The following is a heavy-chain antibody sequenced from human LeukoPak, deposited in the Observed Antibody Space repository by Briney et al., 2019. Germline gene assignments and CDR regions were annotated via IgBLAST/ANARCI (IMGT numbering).Heavy chain of an antibody. CDR1: GYTFTSYD. D-gene: IGHD3-10*01. CDR3: VRDGEGVAISVNYWFDP. Sequence: ASVKVSCKASGYTFTSYDINWVRHATGQGLEWMGWMSPNSGDTGYAQKFQGRVTMTRDTSISTAYMELRGLRSEDTAVYYCVRDGEGVAISVNYWFDPWGQGTLVTVSS. CDR2: MSPNSGDT. J-gene: IGHJ5*02. V-gene: IGHV1-8*01.